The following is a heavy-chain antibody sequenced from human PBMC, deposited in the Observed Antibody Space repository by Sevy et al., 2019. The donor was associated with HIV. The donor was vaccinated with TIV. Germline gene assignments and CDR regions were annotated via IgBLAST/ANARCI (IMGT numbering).Heavy chain of an antibody. CDR3: AREGCTRPHDY. CDR1: GFAFYDYS. CDR2: LSFGCGKI. J-gene: IGHJ4*02. D-gene: IGHD2-8*01. Sequence: GGSLRLSCAASGFAFYDYSMSWIRQAPGKGLEWVATLSFGCGKINYADSVKGRFTISRDNSKKSFYLQMDNLRVEDTALYYCAREGCTRPHDYWGQGPRVTVSS. V-gene: IGHV3-23*01.